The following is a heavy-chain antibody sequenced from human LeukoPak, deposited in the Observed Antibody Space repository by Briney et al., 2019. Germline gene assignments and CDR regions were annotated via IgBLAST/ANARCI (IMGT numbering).Heavy chain of an antibody. D-gene: IGHD2-2*01. CDR3: ARVGQMLLGWGSPRGRNWFDP. Sequence: SETLSLTCAVSGGSIRSSNWWSWVRQPPGKGLEWIGEIYHSGSTNYKPSIKSRVTISVDKSKNQFSLKLSSVTAADTAVYYCARVGQMLLGWGSPRGRNWFDPWGQGTLVTVSS. CDR1: GGSIRSSNW. J-gene: IGHJ5*02. CDR2: IYHSGST. V-gene: IGHV4-4*02.